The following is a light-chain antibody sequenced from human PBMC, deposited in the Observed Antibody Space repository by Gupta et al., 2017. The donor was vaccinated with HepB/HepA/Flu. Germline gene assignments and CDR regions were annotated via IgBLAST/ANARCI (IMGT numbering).Light chain of an antibody. V-gene: IGLV2-14*03. Sequence: QSALTPPASVSASPGQSITISCTGTSTDVGVYNYVSWYQQHPGKAPKLMIYDVGNRPSGVSNRFAGSKSGNTASLTISGLQTEDEADYYCSSYTTRRTLVFGGGTKVTVL. J-gene: IGLJ2*01. CDR1: STDVGVYNY. CDR2: DVG. CDR3: SSYTTRRTLV.